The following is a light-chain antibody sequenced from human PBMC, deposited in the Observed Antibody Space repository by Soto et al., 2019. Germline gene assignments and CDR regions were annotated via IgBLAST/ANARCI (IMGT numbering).Light chain of an antibody. CDR1: QSISSNY. V-gene: IGKV3-20*01. Sequence: EIVLTQSPGTLSMSPGERATLSCRASQSISSNYLAWYQQKPGQAPRLLIYGASSRATGIPDRFSRSGSGTDFTLTISRLEAEEYAVYYCQQYGSSPRTFGQGTKVEFK. CDR3: QQYGSSPRT. J-gene: IGKJ1*01. CDR2: GAS.